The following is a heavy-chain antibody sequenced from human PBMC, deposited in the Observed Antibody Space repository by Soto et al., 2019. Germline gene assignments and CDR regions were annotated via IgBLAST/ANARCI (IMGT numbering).Heavy chain of an antibody. CDR2: ISGSGGST. V-gene: IGHV3-23*01. J-gene: IGHJ4*02. Sequence: GGSLRLSFAASGFTFRTYSMNWVRQVPGKGLEWVSAISGSGGSTYYADSVKGRFTISRDNSKNTLYLQMNSLRAEDTAVYYCAKPPITMIVVVTSPYYFDYGGQATLVTVSS. CDR1: GFTFRTYS. CDR3: AKPPITMIVVVTSPYYFDY. D-gene: IGHD3-22*01.